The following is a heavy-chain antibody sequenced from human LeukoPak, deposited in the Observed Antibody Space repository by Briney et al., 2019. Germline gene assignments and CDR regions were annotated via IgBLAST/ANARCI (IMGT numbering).Heavy chain of an antibody. CDR3: ARDGSLGYCSSTSCYTHWYFDL. Sequence: EASVKVFCKASGGTFSSYAISWVRQAPGQGLEWMGRIIPIFGTANYAQKFQGRVTITADESTSTAYMELSSLRSEDTAVYYCARDGSLGYCSSTSCYTHWYFDLWGRGTLVTVSS. CDR2: IIPIFGTA. D-gene: IGHD2-2*02. CDR1: GGTFSSYA. J-gene: IGHJ2*01. V-gene: IGHV1-69*15.